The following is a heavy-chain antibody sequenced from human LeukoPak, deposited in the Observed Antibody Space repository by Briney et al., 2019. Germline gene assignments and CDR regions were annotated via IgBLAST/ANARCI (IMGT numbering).Heavy chain of an antibody. CDR3: ARGRNNYDF. CDR1: GLTFSSYW. J-gene: IGHJ4*02. Sequence: GGSLRLSCAASGLTFSSYWMSWVRQAPGKGLEWVANIKQDGSEKYYVDSVKGRFTISRDNAKNSLYLQMNSLRAEDTTVYYCARGRNNYDFWGQGTLVTVSS. D-gene: IGHD3-3*01. CDR2: IKQDGSEK. V-gene: IGHV3-7*01.